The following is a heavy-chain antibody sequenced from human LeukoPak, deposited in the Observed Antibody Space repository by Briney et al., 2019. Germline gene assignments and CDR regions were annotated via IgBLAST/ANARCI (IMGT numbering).Heavy chain of an antibody. Sequence: SETLSLTCTVSGGSIRSYYWSWIRQPPGKGLEWIGYIYYSGSTNYNPSLKSRVTISVDMSKNQFSLKLTSVTAADTAVYYCARDDSNYYDSSGFDYWGQGTLVTVSS. D-gene: IGHD3-22*01. CDR3: ARDDSNYYDSSGFDY. J-gene: IGHJ4*02. V-gene: IGHV4-59*01. CDR1: GGSIRSYY. CDR2: IYYSGST.